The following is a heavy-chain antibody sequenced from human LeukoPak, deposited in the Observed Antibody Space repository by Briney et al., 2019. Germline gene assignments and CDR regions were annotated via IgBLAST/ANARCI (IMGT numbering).Heavy chain of an antibody. V-gene: IGHV3-7*01. Sequence: GRSLRLSCAASGFTFSSHGMHWVRQAPGKGLEWVANINQDGSEKHYVDSVKGRFTISRDNAKKSLNLQMNSLRADDTAVYYCARSMQDSLATLDYWGQGTLVTVSS. CDR3: ARSMQDSLATLDY. J-gene: IGHJ4*02. CDR2: INQDGSEK. CDR1: GFTFSSHG. D-gene: IGHD2-15*01.